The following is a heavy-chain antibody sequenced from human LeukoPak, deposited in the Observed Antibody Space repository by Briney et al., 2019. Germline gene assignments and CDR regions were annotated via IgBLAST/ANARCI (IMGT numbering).Heavy chain of an antibody. V-gene: IGHV3-53*01. D-gene: IGHD4/OR15-4a*01. Sequence: GGSLRLSCAVSGFTVSTNSMSWVRQAPGKGLGWVSFIYSDNTHYSDSVKGRFTISRDNSKNTLYLQMNSLRAEDTAVYYCARRAGAYSHPYDYRGQGALVTVSS. J-gene: IGHJ4*02. CDR2: IYSDNT. CDR1: GFTVSTNS. CDR3: ARRAGAYSHPYDY.